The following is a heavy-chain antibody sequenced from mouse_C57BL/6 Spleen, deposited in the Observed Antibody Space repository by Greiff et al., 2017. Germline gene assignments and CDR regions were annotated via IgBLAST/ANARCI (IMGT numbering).Heavy chain of an antibody. Sequence: QVQLQQPGTELVKPGASVKLSCKASGYTFTSYWMHWVKQRPGQGLEWIGNINPSNGGTNYNEKFKSKATLTVVKASSTAYMQLSSLTSEDSAVYYCARGGYYGSSPYYAMDYWGQGTSVTVSS. V-gene: IGHV1-53*01. J-gene: IGHJ4*01. CDR3: ARGGYYGSSPYYAMDY. CDR1: GYTFTSYW. D-gene: IGHD1-1*01. CDR2: INPSNGGT.